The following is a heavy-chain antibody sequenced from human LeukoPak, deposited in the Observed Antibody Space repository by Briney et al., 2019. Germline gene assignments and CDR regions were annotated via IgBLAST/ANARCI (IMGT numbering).Heavy chain of an antibody. CDR3: ATLAAAGTLNYDY. D-gene: IGHD6-13*01. Sequence: ASVKVSCKASGYTFTSYDINWVRQATGQGLEWMGWMNPNSGNTGYAQKFQGRVTMTRNTSISTVYMELSSLRSEDTAVYYCATLAAAGTLNYDYWGQGTLVTVSS. J-gene: IGHJ4*02. V-gene: IGHV1-8*01. CDR1: GYTFTSYD. CDR2: MNPNSGNT.